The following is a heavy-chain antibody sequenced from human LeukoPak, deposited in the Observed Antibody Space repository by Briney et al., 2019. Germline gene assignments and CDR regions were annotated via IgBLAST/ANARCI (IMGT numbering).Heavy chain of an antibody. J-gene: IGHJ5*02. Sequence: ASVKVSCKASGGTFSSYAISWVRQAPGQGLEWMGWISAYNGNTNYAQKLQGRVTMTTDTSTSTAYMELRSLRSDDTAVYYCAREFIAARGNWFDPWGQGTLVTVSS. CDR3: AREFIAARGNWFDP. V-gene: IGHV1-18*01. CDR1: GGTFSSYA. CDR2: ISAYNGNT. D-gene: IGHD6-6*01.